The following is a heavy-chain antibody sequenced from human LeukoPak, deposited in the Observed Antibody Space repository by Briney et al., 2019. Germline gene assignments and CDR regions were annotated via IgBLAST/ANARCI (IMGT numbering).Heavy chain of an antibody. CDR1: GFTVSSNY. D-gene: IGHD3-22*01. J-gene: IGHJ3*02. Sequence: GGSLRLSCAASGFTVSSNYMSWVRQALGKGLEWVSVIYSGGSTYYADSVKGRFTISRDNSKNTLYLQMNSLRAEDTAVYYCARESYYDSSGYYRDIWGQGTMVTVSS. V-gene: IGHV3-66*01. CDR2: IYSGGST. CDR3: ARESYYDSSGYYRDI.